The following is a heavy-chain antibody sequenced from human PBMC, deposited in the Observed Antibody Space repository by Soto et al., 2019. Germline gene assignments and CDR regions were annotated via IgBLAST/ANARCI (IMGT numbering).Heavy chain of an antibody. J-gene: IGHJ4*02. D-gene: IGHD4-17*01. Sequence: QVQLQESGPGLVKPSQTLSLTCTVSGGSVSSGGYYWSWIRQHPGKGLEWIGYIYYSGSTYYNTSLKSRVTISVDTSKNQFSLKLSSVTAADTAVYYCARDSGDYGPLYYFDYWGQGTLVTVSS. CDR3: ARDSGDYGPLYYFDY. V-gene: IGHV4-31*03. CDR1: GGSVSSGGYY. CDR2: IYYSGST.